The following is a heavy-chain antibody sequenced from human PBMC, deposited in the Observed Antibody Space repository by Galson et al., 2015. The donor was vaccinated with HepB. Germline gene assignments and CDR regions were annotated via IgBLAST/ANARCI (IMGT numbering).Heavy chain of an antibody. Sequence: SLRLSCAASGFTFDDYAMHWVRQAPGKGLEWVSGISWNSGTIGYADSVKGRFTISRDNAKNSLYLQMNSLRAEDTALYYCAKDLYPGIAAAGTGGDQYYYYYYMDVWGKGTTVTVSS. V-gene: IGHV3-9*01. CDR1: GFTFDDYA. J-gene: IGHJ6*03. CDR3: AKDLYPGIAAAGTGGDQYYYYYYMDV. CDR2: ISWNSGTI. D-gene: IGHD6-13*01.